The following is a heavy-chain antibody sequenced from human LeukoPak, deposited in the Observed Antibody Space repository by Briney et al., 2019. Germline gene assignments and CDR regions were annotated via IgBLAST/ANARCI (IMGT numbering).Heavy chain of an antibody. D-gene: IGHD6-19*01. J-gene: IGHJ3*02. CDR2: LSYDGSNK. CDR1: GLTFSSYA. Sequence: SGGSLRLSCAASGLTFSSYAMHWVRQAPGKGLEWVAILSYDGSNKYYADSVKGQFIISRDNSNNTLYLQMNSLRAEDTAVYYCASTPFIWYSSGWTDAFDIWGQGTMVTVSS. V-gene: IGHV3-30-3*01. CDR3: ASTPFIWYSSGWTDAFDI.